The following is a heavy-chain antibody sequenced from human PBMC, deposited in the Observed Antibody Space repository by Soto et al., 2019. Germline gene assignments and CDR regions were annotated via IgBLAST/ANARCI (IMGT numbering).Heavy chain of an antibody. V-gene: IGHV4-59*01. J-gene: IGHJ4*02. CDR3: ARAPYYVVLTGLRWSYYFDS. D-gene: IGHD3-9*01. CDR2: IYYSGST. Sequence: SETLSLTCTVSGGSISSYYWTWIRQPPGKGLEWIGYIYYSGSTNYNPSLKSRVTISVATSKTQFSLKMSSVTAADTAVYFCARAPYYVVLTGLRWSYYFDSWGQGIQVTVSS. CDR1: GGSISSYY.